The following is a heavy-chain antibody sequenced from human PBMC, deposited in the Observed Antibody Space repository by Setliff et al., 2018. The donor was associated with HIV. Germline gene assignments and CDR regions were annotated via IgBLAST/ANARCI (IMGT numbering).Heavy chain of an antibody. CDR2: ITPSDGNT. J-gene: IGHJ4*02. D-gene: IGHD3-3*01. CDR3: AVGLHFLEWLSSIDY. V-gene: IGHV1-69*05. CDR1: GGTFSSYA. Sequence: SVKVSCKASGGTFSSYAISWVRQAPGQGLEWMGMITPSDGNTNYEQKFQGRVTMTTDESTNLAYMELSSLTSEDTAVYYCAVGLHFLEWLSSIDYWGQGTLVTVSS.